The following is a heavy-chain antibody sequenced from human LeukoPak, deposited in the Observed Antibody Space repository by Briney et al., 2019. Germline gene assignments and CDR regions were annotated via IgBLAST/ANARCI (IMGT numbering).Heavy chain of an antibody. Sequence: GGSLRLSCAASGFTFSSYAMTWFRQPPGKGLEWVTTISESSRDTYYADSVKGRFTVSRDNSKNTLYLQMNSLRADDTAVYYCVKGGWGYALDYWGQGTLVTVSS. CDR1: GFTFSSYA. D-gene: IGHD2-2*01. V-gene: IGHV3-23*01. CDR3: VKGGWGYALDY. CDR2: ISESSRDT. J-gene: IGHJ4*02.